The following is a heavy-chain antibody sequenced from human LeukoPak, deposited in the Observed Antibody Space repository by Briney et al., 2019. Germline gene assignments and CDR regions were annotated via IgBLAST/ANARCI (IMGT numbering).Heavy chain of an antibody. J-gene: IGHJ5*02. CDR1: GGSFSGYY. Sequence: PSETLSLTCAVYGGSFSGYYWSWLRQPPGKGLEWIGEINHSGSTNSNPSLKSRVTISVDTSKNQFSLELSSVTAADTAVYYCARDMTDWWFDPWGQGTLVTVSS. CDR2: INHSGST. CDR3: ARDMTDWWFDP. D-gene: IGHD3-9*01. V-gene: IGHV4-34*01.